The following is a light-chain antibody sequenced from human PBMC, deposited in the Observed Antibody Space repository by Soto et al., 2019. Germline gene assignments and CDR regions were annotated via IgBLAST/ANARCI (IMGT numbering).Light chain of an antibody. Sequence: QLVLTQSPSASASLGASVKLTCTLSSGHSTYAIAWHQQQPEKGPRYLMKLNSDGSHNKWDGIPDRFSGSSSGAERYLTXXSXXXXXXXXYYXQTWDTGIVVFGGGTQLTVL. J-gene: IGLJ2*01. V-gene: IGLV4-69*01. CDR2: LNSDGSH. CDR3: QTWDTGIVV. CDR1: SGHSTYA.